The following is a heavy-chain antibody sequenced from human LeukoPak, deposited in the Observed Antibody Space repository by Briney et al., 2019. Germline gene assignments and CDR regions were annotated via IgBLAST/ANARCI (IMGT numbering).Heavy chain of an antibody. CDR2: NSSTSNPI. J-gene: IGHJ4*02. D-gene: IGHD1-26*01. V-gene: IGHV3-48*02. CDR3: ARAGVGARFEDF. Sequence: PGGSLRLSCAASGFTFSNYNMNWVRQAPGKGLEWLSYNSSTSNPIYYADSVKGRFTISRDNAKNSLYLQMNSLRDEDTAVYYCARAGVGARFEDFWGQGTLVTVSS. CDR1: GFTFSNYN.